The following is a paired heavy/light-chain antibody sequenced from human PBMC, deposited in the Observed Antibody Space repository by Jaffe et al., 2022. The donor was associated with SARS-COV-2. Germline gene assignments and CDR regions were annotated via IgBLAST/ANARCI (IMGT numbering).Light chain of an antibody. J-gene: IGKJ4*01. Sequence: DIQMTQSPSSVSAYVGDRVTISCRASQGISSWLAWYQQKPGEAPKLLIYTASSLQSGVPSRFSGSGSGTDFILTISGLQPEDVATYYCQQAKSFPLTFGGGTKVEIK. V-gene: IGKV1-12*01. CDR2: TAS. CDR1: QGISSW. CDR3: QQAKSFPLT.
Heavy chain of an antibody. CDR1: GGSFSGYY. D-gene: IGHD2-15*01. Sequence: QVQLQQWGAGLLKPSETLSLTCDVHGGSFSGYYWNWIRQAPGKGLEWLAEIDYSGAINYNPSLKSRLAISLDTSRSQISLKLSSVTAADTAVYYCSRAGPATPYYMEVWGGGTTVAVSS. CDR3: SRAGPATPYYMEV. J-gene: IGHJ6*03. V-gene: IGHV4-34*02. CDR2: IDYSGAI.